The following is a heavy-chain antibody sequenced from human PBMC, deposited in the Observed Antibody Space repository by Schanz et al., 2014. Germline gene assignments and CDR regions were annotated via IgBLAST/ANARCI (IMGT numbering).Heavy chain of an antibody. D-gene: IGHD1-7*01. J-gene: IGHJ4*02. Sequence: VQLVESGGGLVKSGGSLRLSCAASGFTFSRCGMHWVRQTPAKGLEWVAIIWFDGSNKYYADSVKGRFTISRDNSRNTLFLQMNSLRAEDTAVYYCVKDLGTATREGWAFASWGQGTLVTVSS. V-gene: IGHV3-33*06. CDR1: GFTFSRCG. CDR3: VKDLGTATREGWAFAS. CDR2: IWFDGSNK.